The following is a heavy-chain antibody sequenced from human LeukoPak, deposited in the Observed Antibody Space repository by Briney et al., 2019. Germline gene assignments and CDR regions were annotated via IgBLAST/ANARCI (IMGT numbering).Heavy chain of an antibody. Sequence: PGGSLRLSCAASGFTFSSYGMHWVRQAPGKGLEWVAFIRYDGSNKYYADSVKGRFTISRDNSKNTLYLQMNSLRSDDTAVYYCARDVYCSGGSCYPTVVDYWGQGTLVTVSS. V-gene: IGHV3-30*02. CDR1: GFTFSSYG. D-gene: IGHD2-15*01. CDR3: ARDVYCSGGSCYPTVVDY. CDR2: IRYDGSNK. J-gene: IGHJ4*02.